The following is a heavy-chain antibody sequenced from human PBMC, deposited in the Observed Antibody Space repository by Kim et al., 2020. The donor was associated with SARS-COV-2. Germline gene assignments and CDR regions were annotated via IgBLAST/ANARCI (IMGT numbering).Heavy chain of an antibody. Sequence: SETLSLTCAVYGGSFSGYYWSWIRQPPGKGLEWIGEINHSGSTNYNPSLKSRVTISVDTSKNQFSLKLSSVTAADTAVYYCARGRGDGKWLRYPASSYYYYMDVWGKGTTVTVSS. V-gene: IGHV4-34*01. CDR3: ARGRGDGKWLRYPASSYYYYMDV. CDR1: GGSFSGYY. CDR2: INHSGST. J-gene: IGHJ6*03. D-gene: IGHD5-12*01.